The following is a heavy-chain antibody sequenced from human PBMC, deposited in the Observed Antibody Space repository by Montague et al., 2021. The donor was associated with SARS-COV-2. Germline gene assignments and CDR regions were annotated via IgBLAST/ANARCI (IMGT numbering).Heavy chain of an antibody. Sequence: SLRLSCAASGFTFSSYEMNWVRQAPGKGLEWVSYISSSGSTIYYVDSVKGRFTISRDNAKNSLYLQMNSLRAEDTAVYYCARAVPYVFRPLKYFDYWGQGTLVTVSS. CDR2: ISSSGSTI. V-gene: IGHV3-48*03. CDR1: GFTFSSYE. CDR3: ARAVPYVFRPLKYFDY. J-gene: IGHJ4*02. D-gene: IGHD3-16*01.